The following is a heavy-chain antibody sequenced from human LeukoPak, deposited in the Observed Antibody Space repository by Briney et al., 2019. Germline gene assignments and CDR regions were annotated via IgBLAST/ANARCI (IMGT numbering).Heavy chain of an antibody. J-gene: IGHJ2*01. CDR1: GFTVSNNY. V-gene: IGHV3-53*01. Sequence: GGSLRLSCAASGFTVSNNYMSWVRQAPGKGLEWVSVLYSGGNTYYTDSVKGRFAISRDYSRNTVYLQMNSLRAEDTAVYYCARDWVFGWEILNPNWYFDLWGRGTLVTVSS. D-gene: IGHD3-10*02. CDR3: ARDWVFGWEILNPNWYFDL. CDR2: LYSGGNT.